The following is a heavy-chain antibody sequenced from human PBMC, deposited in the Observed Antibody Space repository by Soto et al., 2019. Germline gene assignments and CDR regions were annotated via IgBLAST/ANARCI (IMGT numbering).Heavy chain of an antibody. D-gene: IGHD2-15*01. CDR1: GDSISINGYY. J-gene: IGHJ6*02. CDR2: IHYSGST. V-gene: IGHV4-31*03. CDR3: ASDHRWSHLYYGMDV. Sequence: SETLSLTCTVSGDSISINGYYLSWIRQHPGKGLEWIGYIHYSGSTYYNPSLKSRVTISLDTSKKQFSLKLSSVTAADTAVYYCASDHRWSHLYYGMDVWGQGTTVTVSS.